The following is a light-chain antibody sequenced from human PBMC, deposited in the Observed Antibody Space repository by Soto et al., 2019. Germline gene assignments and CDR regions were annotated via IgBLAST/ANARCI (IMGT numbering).Light chain of an antibody. J-gene: IGKJ1*01. V-gene: IGKV3-20*01. CDR3: QHYGGSLRT. CDR1: QSVSSN. Sequence: EIVLTQSPGTLSLSPCERADLSRRASQSVSSNLAWYQQKPGQAPRLLIYGASTRATGIPARFSGSGSGTEFTLTISRLEPDDFAVYYCQHYGGSLRTFGQGTKV. CDR2: GAS.